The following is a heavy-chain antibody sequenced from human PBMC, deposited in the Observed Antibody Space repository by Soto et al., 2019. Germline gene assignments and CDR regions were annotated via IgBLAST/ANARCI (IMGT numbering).Heavy chain of an antibody. CDR3: ARGSSSWHDYYCYGMVV. Sequence: QVQLVESGGGVVQPGRSLRLSCAASGFTFSSYGMHWVRQAPGKGLEWVAVIWYDGSNKYYADSVKGRFTISRDNSSNTLYLKMNSRRAEDTAVYYCARGSSSWHDYYCYGMVVWGQGTTVTVSS. CDR1: GFTFSSYG. CDR2: IWYDGSNK. J-gene: IGHJ6*01. D-gene: IGHD6-13*01. V-gene: IGHV3-33*01.